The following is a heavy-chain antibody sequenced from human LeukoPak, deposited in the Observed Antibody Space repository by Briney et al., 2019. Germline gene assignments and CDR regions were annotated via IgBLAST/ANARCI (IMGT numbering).Heavy chain of an antibody. V-gene: IGHV1-24*01. J-gene: IGHJ4*02. CDR1: GYTLTELS. CDR3: ATANYFGSGSYPVWSYYFDY. Sequence: ASVKVSCKVSGYTLTELSMHWVRQAPGKGLEWMGGFDPEDGETIYAQKFQGRVTMTEDTSTDTAYMELSSLRSEDTAVYYCATANYFGSGSYPVWSYYFDYWGQGTLVTVSS. CDR2: FDPEDGET. D-gene: IGHD3-10*01.